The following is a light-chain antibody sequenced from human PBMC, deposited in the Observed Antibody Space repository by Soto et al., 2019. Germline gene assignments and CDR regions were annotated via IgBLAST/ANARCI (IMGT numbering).Light chain of an antibody. Sequence: QSALTQPPSASGSPGQSVTISCTGTSSDVGGYSYVSWYQQHPGKAPRLLIYEVIKRHSGVPDRFSGSKSGNTASLTVSGLQAEDEADYYCSSYAGSNNYVFGSGTKVTVL. CDR3: SSYAGSNNYV. J-gene: IGLJ1*01. CDR1: SSDVGGYSY. CDR2: EVI. V-gene: IGLV2-8*01.